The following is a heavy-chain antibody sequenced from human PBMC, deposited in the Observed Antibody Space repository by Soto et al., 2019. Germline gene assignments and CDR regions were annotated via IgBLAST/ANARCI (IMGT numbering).Heavy chain of an antibody. D-gene: IGHD4-17*01. CDR1: GYTFTSYD. Sequence: VQLVQSGAELRKPGASVKVSCKTSGYTFTSYDINWVRQATGQGLEWMGGMNPDSGDTGYAPKFQGRVTMTRDTSISTAFMELSSLTSEDTAVYYCARVPSKMPGTVIAAYNWFDPWGQGTLVTVSS. CDR2: MNPDSGDT. CDR3: ARVPSKMPGTVIAAYNWFDP. V-gene: IGHV1-8*01. J-gene: IGHJ5*02.